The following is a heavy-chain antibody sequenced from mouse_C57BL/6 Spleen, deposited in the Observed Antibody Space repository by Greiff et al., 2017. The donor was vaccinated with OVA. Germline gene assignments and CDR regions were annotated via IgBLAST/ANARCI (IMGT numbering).Heavy chain of an antibody. J-gene: IGHJ3*01. D-gene: IGHD1-1*01. CDR3: AREGENYYGSSLFAY. CDR2: INPNNGGT. Sequence: EVQLQQSGPELVKPGASVKISCKASGYTFTDYYMNWVKQSHGKSLEWIGDINPNNGGTSYNQKFKGKATLTVDKSSSTAYMELRSLTSEDSAVYYCAREGENYYGSSLFAYWGQGTLVTVSA. CDR1: GYTFTDYY. V-gene: IGHV1-26*01.